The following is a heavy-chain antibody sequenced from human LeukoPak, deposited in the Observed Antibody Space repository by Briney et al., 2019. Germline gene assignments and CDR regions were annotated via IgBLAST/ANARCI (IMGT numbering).Heavy chain of an antibody. J-gene: IGHJ4*02. V-gene: IGHV4-59*01. CDR2: IYYTGDT. D-gene: IGHD2-15*01. Sequence: SETLSLTCTVSGDSITNYFWSWIRQPPGKGLEWIGYIYYTGDTNYKPSLKSRVTISVDTSTNQFSLRLRSVTAADTAVYYCARGRVAYSAYYFDYWGRGTLVTVSS. CDR1: GDSITNYF. CDR3: ARGRVAYSAYYFDY.